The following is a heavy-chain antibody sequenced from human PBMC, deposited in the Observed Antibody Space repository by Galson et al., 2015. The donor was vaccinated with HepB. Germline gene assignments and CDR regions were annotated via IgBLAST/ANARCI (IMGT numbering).Heavy chain of an antibody. V-gene: IGHV1-69*13. J-gene: IGHJ4*02. CDR1: GGTFSSYA. CDR3: ARGGLTFGGVIPFDY. CDR2: IIPIFGTA. D-gene: IGHD3-16*01. Sequence: QSGAEVKKPGASVKVSCKASGGTFSSYAISWVRQAPGQGLEWMGGIIPIFGTANYAQKFQGRVTITADESTSTAYMELSSLRSEDTAVYYCARGGLTFGGVIPFDYWGQGTLVTVSS.